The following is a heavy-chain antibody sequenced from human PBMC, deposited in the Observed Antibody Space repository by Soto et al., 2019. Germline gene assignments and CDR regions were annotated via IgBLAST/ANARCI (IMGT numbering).Heavy chain of an antibody. CDR1: VSFGTYY. CDR2: IFSSEHF. Sequence: PSETLSLTCVGVSFGTYYWSWIRQPPGKGLEWLGYIFSSEHFKYNPSLKSRLTISVDTSKNHFSLRLTSVTAADTAVYYCARGYCSSTSCFDPWGQGTLVTVSS. V-gene: IGHV4-59*08. D-gene: IGHD2-2*01. CDR3: ARGYCSSTSCFDP. J-gene: IGHJ5*02.